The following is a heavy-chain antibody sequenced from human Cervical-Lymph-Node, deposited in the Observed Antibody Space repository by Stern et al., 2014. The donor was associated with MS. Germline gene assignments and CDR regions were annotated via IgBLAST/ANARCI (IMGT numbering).Heavy chain of an antibody. D-gene: IGHD5-24*01. CDR3: ARDRARWLQLGFDP. CDR2: IWYDGSNK. CDR1: GFTFSSYG. V-gene: IGHV3-33*01. Sequence: QVQLVQSGGGVVQPGRSLRLSCAASGFTFSSYGMHWVRQAPGKGLEWVAVIWYDGSNKYYADSVKGRFTISRDNSKNTLYLQMNSLRAEDTAVYYCARDRARWLQLGFDPWGQGTLVTVSS. J-gene: IGHJ5*02.